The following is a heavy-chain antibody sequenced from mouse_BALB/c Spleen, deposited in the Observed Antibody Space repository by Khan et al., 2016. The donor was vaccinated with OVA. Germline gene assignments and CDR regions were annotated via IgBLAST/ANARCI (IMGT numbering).Heavy chain of an antibody. D-gene: IGHD1-3*01. CDR2: INPSSGYT. Sequence: QVQLKQSGAELVRPGASLKMSCKASGYTFTSFTMHWVNQRPGQGLEWIGYINPSSGYTKYNQKFKDKATLTADKSSSTAYMQLSSLTSEDSAVYYCARAHEGWGQGTRHTVSS. CDR3: ARAHEG. CDR1: GYTFTSFT. V-gene: IGHV1-4*01. J-gene: IGHJ2*03.